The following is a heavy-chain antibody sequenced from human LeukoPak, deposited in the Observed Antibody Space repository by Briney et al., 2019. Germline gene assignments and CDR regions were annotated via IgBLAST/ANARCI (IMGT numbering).Heavy chain of an antibody. V-gene: IGHV1-18*01. Sequence: ASVKVSCKTSGYTFLNYGISWVRQAPGQGLEWMGWVSGYISHRHYAQKFQGRVTMATDTSTSTAYMELGSLRSDDTAVYYCARATMVRGILIGRFDYWGQGTLVTVSS. CDR1: GYTFLNYG. CDR2: VSGYISHR. CDR3: ARATMVRGILIGRFDY. J-gene: IGHJ4*02. D-gene: IGHD3-10*01.